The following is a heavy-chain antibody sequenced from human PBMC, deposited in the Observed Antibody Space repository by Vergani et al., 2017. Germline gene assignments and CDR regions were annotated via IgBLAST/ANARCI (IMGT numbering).Heavy chain of an antibody. J-gene: IGHJ4*02. CDR1: GGTFSSYA. Sequence: QVQLVQSGAEVKKPGSSVKVSCKASGGTFSSYAISWVRQAPGQGLEWMGGIIPIFGTANYAQKFQGRVTITADESTSTAYMELSSLRSGDTAVFYCARATCSGGSCYRGFEYWGQGSLITVSS. D-gene: IGHD2-15*01. CDR2: IIPIFGTA. CDR3: ARATCSGGSCYRGFEY. V-gene: IGHV1-69*12.